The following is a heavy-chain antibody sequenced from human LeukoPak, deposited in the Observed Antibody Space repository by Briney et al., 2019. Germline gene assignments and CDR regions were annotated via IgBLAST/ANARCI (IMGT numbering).Heavy chain of an antibody. J-gene: IGHJ4*02. CDR1: GYTFSSYG. CDR2: ISAYNGNT. V-gene: IGHV1-18*01. D-gene: IGHD3-10*01. Sequence: ASVKVSCKASGYTFSSYGISWVRQAPGQGLEWMGWISAYNGNTNYRQKLQGRVTMTTDTSTSTAYMDLRSLRSDDTAIYYCARDSPDGSGTYFNDSPDYWGRGTLLTVSS. CDR3: ARDSPDGSGTYFNDSPDY.